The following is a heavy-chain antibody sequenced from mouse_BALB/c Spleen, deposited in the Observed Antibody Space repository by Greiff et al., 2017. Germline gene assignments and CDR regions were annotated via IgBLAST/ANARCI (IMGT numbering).Heavy chain of an antibody. CDR1: GFTFSSYG. CDR3: ARDRHYYGSSYLDYYAMDY. J-gene: IGHJ4*01. V-gene: IGHV5-6-3*01. Sequence: EVQLQESGGGLVQPGGSLKLSCAASGFTFSSYGMSWVRQTPDKRLELVATINSNGGSTYYPDSVKGRFTISRDNAKNTLYLQMSSLKSEDTAMYYCARDRHYYGSSYLDYYAMDYWGQGTSVTVSS. CDR2: INSNGGST. D-gene: IGHD1-1*01.